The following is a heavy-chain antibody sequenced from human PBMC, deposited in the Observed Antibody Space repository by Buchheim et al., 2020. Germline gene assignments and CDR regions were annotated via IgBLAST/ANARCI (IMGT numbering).Heavy chain of an antibody. Sequence: QVQLQESGPGLVKPSETLSLTCAVSGGSMNNYSWSWIRQSPGKGLEWIGYIFHTGSTSYNPSLNSRVTISVDTSKNQFSLKLSSVTAADTAVYYCARGYDILTGYSSLDYWGQGTL. CDR3: ARGYDILTGYSSLDY. CDR2: IFHTGST. V-gene: IGHV4-4*08. J-gene: IGHJ4*02. D-gene: IGHD3-9*01. CDR1: GGSMNNYS.